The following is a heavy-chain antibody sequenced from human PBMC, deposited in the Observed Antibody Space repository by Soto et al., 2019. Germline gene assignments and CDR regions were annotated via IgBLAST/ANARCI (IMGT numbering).Heavy chain of an antibody. CDR3: AAALVGFLEWTPRYYYGMDV. CDR1: GFTFTSSA. D-gene: IGHD3-3*01. Sequence: SVKVSCKASGFTFTSSAVQWVRQARGQRLEWIGWIVVGSGNTNYAQKFQERVTITRDMSTSTAYMELSSLRSEDTAVYYCAAALVGFLEWTPRYYYGMDVWGQGNTVTVSS. J-gene: IGHJ6*02. CDR2: IVVGSGNT. V-gene: IGHV1-58*01.